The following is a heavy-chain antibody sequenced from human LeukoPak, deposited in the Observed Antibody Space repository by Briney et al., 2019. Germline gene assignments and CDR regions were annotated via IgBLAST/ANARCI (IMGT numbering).Heavy chain of an antibody. CDR1: GFTFSSYA. CDR3: AKAPVTSCRGAYCYPFDY. CDR2: ISSTDAGT. D-gene: IGHD2-21*01. J-gene: IGHJ4*02. V-gene: IGHV3-23*01. Sequence: GGSLRLSCAASGFTFSSYAMSWVRQAPGKGLEWVSAISSTDAGTYHADSVRGRFTISRDSSKNTLYLQMNSLRAEDAAVYYCAKAPVTSCRGAYCYPFDYWGQGTLVTVSS.